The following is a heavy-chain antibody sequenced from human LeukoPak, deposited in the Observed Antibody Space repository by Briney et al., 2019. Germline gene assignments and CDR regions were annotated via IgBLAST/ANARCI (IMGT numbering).Heavy chain of an antibody. CDR2: ISYDGSNK. CDR3: AKDWGSRWTAFDY. Sequence: GRSLRLSCAASGFTFSSYGMHWVRQAPGKGLEWVAVISYDGSNKYYADSVKGRFTISGDNSKNTLYLQMNSLRAEDTAVYYCAKDWGSRWTAFDYWGQGTLVTVSS. D-gene: IGHD3-16*01. CDR1: GFTFSSYG. J-gene: IGHJ4*02. V-gene: IGHV3-30*18.